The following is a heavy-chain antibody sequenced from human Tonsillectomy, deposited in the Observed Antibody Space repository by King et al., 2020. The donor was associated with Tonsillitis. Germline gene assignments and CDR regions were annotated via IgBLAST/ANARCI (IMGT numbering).Heavy chain of an antibody. CDR2: INSDGSST. V-gene: IGHV3-74*01. Sequence: VQLVESGGGLVQPGGSLRLSCAASGFTFSSYWMHWVRHAPGKGLVWVSRINSDGSSTSYADSVKGRFTISRDNAKNTLYLKMNSLRAEDTAVYYCARDVMVYYYDSRGDDWGQGTLVTVSS. CDR3: ARDVMVYYYDSRGDD. J-gene: IGHJ4*02. D-gene: IGHD3-22*01. CDR1: GFTFSSYW.